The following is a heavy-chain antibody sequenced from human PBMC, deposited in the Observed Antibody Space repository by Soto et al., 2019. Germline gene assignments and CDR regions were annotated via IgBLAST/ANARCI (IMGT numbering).Heavy chain of an antibody. V-gene: IGHV3-74*01. J-gene: IGHJ6*02. CDR2: ITSYGSST. CDR3: ARDRHGMDV. CDR1: GLSLSSYW. Sequence: GSLSLSCAASGLSLSSYWMSWVRQAPGKGLVWVSRITSYGSSTNYADSVKGRFTISRDNSKNTLYLQMNIVRAEDTAVYYRARDRHGMDVWGQGTPVTVSS.